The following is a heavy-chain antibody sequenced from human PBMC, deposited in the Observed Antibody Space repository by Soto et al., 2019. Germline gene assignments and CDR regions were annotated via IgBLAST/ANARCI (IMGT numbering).Heavy chain of an antibody. J-gene: IGHJ6*02. CDR1: GFSLSSYS. V-gene: IGHV3-21*01. Sequence: GGSLRLSCAASGFSLSSYSMNWVRQAPGKGLEWVSSISSSSSYIYYADSVKGRFTISRDNSKNTLYLQMNSLRAEDTAVYYCARVGALDYYGSGSYYNAYYYYYYGMDVWGQGTTVTVSS. CDR3: ARVGALDYYGSGSYYNAYYYYYYGMDV. D-gene: IGHD3-10*01. CDR2: ISSSSSYI.